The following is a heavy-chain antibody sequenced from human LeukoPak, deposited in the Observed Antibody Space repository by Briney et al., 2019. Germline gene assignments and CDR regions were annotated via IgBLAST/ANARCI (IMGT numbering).Heavy chain of an antibody. J-gene: IGHJ5*02. CDR1: GFTFSSYE. Sequence: PGGSLRLSCAASGFTFSSYEMNWVRQAPGKGLEWVAFIRYDGTNKYYAESVKGRFTISRDNSKNTLYVQMNSLRAEDTAVYYCAKGNYYDSSAYNWFDPWGQGTLVTVSS. V-gene: IGHV3-30*02. CDR3: AKGNYYDSSAYNWFDP. CDR2: IRYDGTNK. D-gene: IGHD3-22*01.